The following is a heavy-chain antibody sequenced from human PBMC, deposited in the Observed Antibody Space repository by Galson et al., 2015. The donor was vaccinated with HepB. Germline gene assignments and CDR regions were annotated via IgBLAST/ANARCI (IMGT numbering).Heavy chain of an antibody. J-gene: IGHJ6*02. V-gene: IGHV4-59*01. CDR2: IYYSGST. CDR1: GGSISSYY. Sequence: SETLSLTCTVSGGSISSYYWSWIRQPPGQGLEWIGYIYYSGSTNYNPSLKSRVTISVDTSKNQFSLKLSSVTAADTAVYYCARVQQTGTTYYYGMDVWGQGTTVTVSS. D-gene: IGHD1-1*01. CDR3: ARVQQTGTTYYYGMDV.